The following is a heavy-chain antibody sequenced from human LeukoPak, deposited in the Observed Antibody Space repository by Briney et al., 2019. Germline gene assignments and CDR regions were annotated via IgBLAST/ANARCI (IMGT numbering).Heavy chain of an antibody. Sequence: GGSLRLSCAASGFTFSSYSMNWVRQAPGKGLEWVSHISSSSSTKYHADSVRGRFTISRDNAKNSLYLQMNSLRDEDTAVYYCAREYSSSSGKALDYWGQGTLVTVSS. CDR2: ISSSSSTK. V-gene: IGHV3-48*02. CDR1: GFTFSSYS. CDR3: AREYSSSSGKALDY. D-gene: IGHD6-6*01. J-gene: IGHJ4*02.